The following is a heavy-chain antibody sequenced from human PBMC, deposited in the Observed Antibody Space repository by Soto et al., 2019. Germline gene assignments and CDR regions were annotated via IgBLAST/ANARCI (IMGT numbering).Heavy chain of an antibody. Sequence: GGSLRLSCAASGFTFISYAMSWVRQAPWKGLEWVSAISGSGGSTYYADSVKGRFTISRDNSKNTLYLQMNGLRAEDTAVYYCAKDRDYYGSGSYFGAPPSGWFDPWGQGTLVTVSS. CDR2: ISGSGGST. V-gene: IGHV3-23*01. J-gene: IGHJ5*02. CDR1: GFTFISYA. CDR3: AKDRDYYGSGSYFGAPPSGWFDP. D-gene: IGHD3-10*01.